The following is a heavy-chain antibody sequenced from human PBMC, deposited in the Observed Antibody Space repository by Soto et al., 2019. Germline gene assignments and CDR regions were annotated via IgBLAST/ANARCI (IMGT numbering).Heavy chain of an antibody. Sequence: SVKVSCKASGCTFSSYSTSWVRQAPGQGLEWMGGIIPIFGTANYAQKFQGRVTITADESTSTAYMELSSLRSEDTAVYYCARESGRGYSGYDPYYYYGIDVWGQGTTVTVSS. J-gene: IGHJ6*02. D-gene: IGHD5-12*01. CDR1: GCTFSSYS. CDR2: IIPIFGTA. V-gene: IGHV1-69*13. CDR3: ARESGRGYSGYDPYYYYGIDV.